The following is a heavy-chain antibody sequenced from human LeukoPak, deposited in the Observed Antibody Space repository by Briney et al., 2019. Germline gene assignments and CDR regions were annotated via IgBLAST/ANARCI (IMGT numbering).Heavy chain of an antibody. CDR3: ARDLYYDSSGYPAFDI. CDR2: IYTSGST. CDR1: GGSISSYY. D-gene: IGHD3-22*01. Sequence: PSETLSLTCTVSGGSISSYYWSWIRQPAGKGLEWIGRIYTSGSTNYNPSLKSRVTMSVDTSMNQFSLKLSSVTAADTAVYYCARDLYYDSSGYPAFDIWGQGTMVTVSS. V-gene: IGHV4-4*07. J-gene: IGHJ3*02.